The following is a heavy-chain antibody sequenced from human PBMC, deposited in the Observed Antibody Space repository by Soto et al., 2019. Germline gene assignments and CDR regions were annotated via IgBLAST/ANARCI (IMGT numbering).Heavy chain of an antibody. CDR3: ARVRGAAMVIDY. Sequence: QVQLQESGPGLVNPSQTLSLTCTVSGGSISSGGYYWSWIRQDPGKGMEWIGYIYYSGSTYYNPSLNSRVTISVDTSKSQFSLKLSSVTAADTAVYYCARVRGAAMVIDYWGEGTLVTVS. V-gene: IGHV4-31*03. D-gene: IGHD5-18*01. CDR1: GGSISSGGYY. J-gene: IGHJ4*02. CDR2: IYYSGST.